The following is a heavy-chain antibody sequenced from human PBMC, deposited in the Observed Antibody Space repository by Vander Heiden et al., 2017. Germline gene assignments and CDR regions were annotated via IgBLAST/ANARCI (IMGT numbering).Heavy chain of an antibody. CDR2: ISNTGGSV. Sequence: QVHLVEAGGGLVKPVGSVSPSCAASGLPFTVHYVSWPRQARGRGLEWISYISNTGGSVYYADSVKGRFTLSRDNAKTSVSLQMNSLRAEDTGVYYCARRCSGGSCRGWNFDGWGQGTLVTVSS. J-gene: IGHJ4*02. CDR3: ARRCSGGSCRGWNFDG. CDR1: GLPFTVHY. D-gene: IGHD2-15*01. V-gene: IGHV3-11*01.